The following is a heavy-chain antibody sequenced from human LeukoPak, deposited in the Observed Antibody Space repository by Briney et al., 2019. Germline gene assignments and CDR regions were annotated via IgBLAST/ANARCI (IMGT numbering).Heavy chain of an antibody. CDR2: IKQDGSKK. CDR1: GFTLSSYW. CDR3: AKDLHYYTSDV. D-gene: IGHD3-22*01. V-gene: IGHV3-7*01. J-gene: IGHJ6*02. Sequence: PGGSLRLSCAASGFTLSSYWMHWVRQAPGKGLEWVASIKQDGSKKNHVDSVKGRFTISTDNAKNSLSLQMNSLTVEDAALYYCAKDLHYYTSDVWGQGTTVTVSS.